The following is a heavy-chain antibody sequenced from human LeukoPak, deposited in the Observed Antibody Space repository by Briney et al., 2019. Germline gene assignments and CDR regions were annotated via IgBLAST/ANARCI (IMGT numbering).Heavy chain of an antibody. D-gene: IGHD2-2*02. CDR2: IRYDGSNK. Sequence: GGSLRLSYAASGFTFSSYGMHWVRQAPGKGLEWVAFIRYDGSNKYYADSVKGRFTISRDNSKNTLYLQMNSLRAEDTAVYYCAKDKIGYCSSTSCYTKSGFDYWGQGTLVTVSS. CDR1: GFTFSSYG. J-gene: IGHJ4*02. CDR3: AKDKIGYCSSTSCYTKSGFDY. V-gene: IGHV3-30*02.